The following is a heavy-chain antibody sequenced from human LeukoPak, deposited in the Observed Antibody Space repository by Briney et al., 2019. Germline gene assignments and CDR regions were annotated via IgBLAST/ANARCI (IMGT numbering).Heavy chain of an antibody. J-gene: IGHJ4*02. V-gene: IGHV4-34*09. CDR3: AGESGPKEGVRGLDY. Sequence: PSETLSLTCAVYGGSFSGYYWSWIRQPPGKGLEWIGYIYYSGSTYYNPSLKSRVTISVHTSKNNFSTQLSSMCTAVTPVSYCAGESGPKEGVRGLDYWGQGTLVTVSS. CDR2: IYYSGST. CDR1: GGSFSGYY. D-gene: IGHD3-10*01.